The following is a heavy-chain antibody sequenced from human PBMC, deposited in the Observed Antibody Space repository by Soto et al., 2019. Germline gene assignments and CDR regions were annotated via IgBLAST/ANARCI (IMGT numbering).Heavy chain of an antibody. CDR2: IAVGSGNT. CDR3: AADLGDGVPKLYYGMDV. Sequence: SVKVSFKASGFTFTSSAVQWVRQARGQRLEWIGWIAVGSGNTNYAQKFQERVTITRDMSTSTAYMELSSLRSEDTAVYYCAADLGDGVPKLYYGMDVWGQGTTVTVSS. V-gene: IGHV1-58*01. CDR1: GFTFTSSA. J-gene: IGHJ6*02. D-gene: IGHD3-3*01.